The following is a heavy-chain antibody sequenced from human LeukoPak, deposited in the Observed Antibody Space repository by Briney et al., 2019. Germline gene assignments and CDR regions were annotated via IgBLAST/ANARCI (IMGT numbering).Heavy chain of an antibody. CDR1: GFTFSSYG. CDR3: ARATVGATFDY. J-gene: IGHJ4*02. Sequence: GGSLRLSCSASGFTFSSYGMYWVRQAPGKGLEYVSAITNKGDSTNYADSVKGRFTISRDNAKNSLYLQMNSLRAEDTAVYYCARATVGATFDYWGQGTLVTVSS. V-gene: IGHV3-64*04. D-gene: IGHD1-26*01. CDR2: ITNKGDST.